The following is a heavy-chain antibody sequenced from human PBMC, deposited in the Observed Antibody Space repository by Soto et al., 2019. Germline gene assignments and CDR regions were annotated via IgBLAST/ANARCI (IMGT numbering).Heavy chain of an antibody. J-gene: IGHJ4*02. CDR2: IYYSGST. CDR3: ARSWYSSSGNFDY. Sequence: PSETLSLTCTFSGGSISSYYWSWIRQPPGKGLEWIGYIYYSGSTNYNPSLKSRVTISVDTSKNQFSLKLSSVTAADTAVYYCARSWYSSSGNFDYWGQGTLVTVSS. D-gene: IGHD6-6*01. V-gene: IGHV4-59*01. CDR1: GGSISSYY.